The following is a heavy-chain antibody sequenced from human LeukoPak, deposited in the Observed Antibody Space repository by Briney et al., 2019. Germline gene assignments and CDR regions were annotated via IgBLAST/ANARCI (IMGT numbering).Heavy chain of an antibody. CDR1: GLSISSYE. CDR3: ARTDPQLALDY. D-gene: IGHD6-13*01. CDR2: ISSTGRIT. Sequence: GGSLRLSCVVSGLSISSYEMNWVRQAPGKGPEWVSYISSTGRITYYADSVKGRFTISRDNAKNSLYLQMNSLTAEDTAVYYCARTDPQLALDYWGQGTLVTVSS. J-gene: IGHJ4*02. V-gene: IGHV3-48*03.